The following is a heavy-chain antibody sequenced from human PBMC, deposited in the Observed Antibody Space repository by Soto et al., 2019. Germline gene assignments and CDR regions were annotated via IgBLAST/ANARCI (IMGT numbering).Heavy chain of an antibody. D-gene: IGHD3-10*01. V-gene: IGHV4-59*01. Sequence: PSETLSLTCTVSGGSISNYYWSWIRQPPGKGLEWIGYIYYSGSTNYNPSLKSRVTISVDTSKNQFSLKLSSVTAADTAVYYCARGDPLLWFGEKVYYGMDVWGQGTTVTVSS. J-gene: IGHJ6*02. CDR3: ARGDPLLWFGEKVYYGMDV. CDR1: GGSISNYY. CDR2: IYYSGST.